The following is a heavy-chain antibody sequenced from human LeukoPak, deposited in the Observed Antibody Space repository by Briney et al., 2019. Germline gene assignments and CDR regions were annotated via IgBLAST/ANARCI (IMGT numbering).Heavy chain of an antibody. V-gene: IGHV4-59*01. CDR1: GGSISSYY. Sequence: PSETLSLTCTVSGGSISSYYWSWIRQPSGKGLEWIGYIYYSGSTNYNPSLKSRVTISVDTSKNQFSLKLSSVTAADTAVYYCARVQAYYYGSGSFDYWGQGTLVTVSS. CDR2: IYYSGST. J-gene: IGHJ4*02. D-gene: IGHD3-10*01. CDR3: ARVQAYYYGSGSFDY.